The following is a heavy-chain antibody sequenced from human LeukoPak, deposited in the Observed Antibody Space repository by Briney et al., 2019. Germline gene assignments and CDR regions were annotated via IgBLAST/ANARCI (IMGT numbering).Heavy chain of an antibody. CDR1: GGSFSNYA. CDR3: ARGERAIPIYY. V-gene: IGHV1-69*05. J-gene: IGHJ4*02. D-gene: IGHD3-10*01. CDR2: IIPILGSA. Sequence: SVKVSCKASGGSFSNYAISWVRQAPGQGLEWMGWIIPILGSATYAQHFQGRVTITMDESTTTAYMELSSLRPEDTAVFYCARGERAIPIYYWGQGTLVAVSS.